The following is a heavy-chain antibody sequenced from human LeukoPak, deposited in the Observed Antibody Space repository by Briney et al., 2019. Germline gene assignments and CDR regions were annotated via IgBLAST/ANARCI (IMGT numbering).Heavy chain of an antibody. CDR1: GFTVSSTY. CDR2: IYIGGST. D-gene: IGHD4-23*01. J-gene: IGHJ4*02. Sequence: GGSLRLSCVASGFTVSSTYMSCVRRAPGKGLEWVSVIYIGGSTYYADSVKGRFTIPRDNSKNTLYLQMNSLRAEDTAVYYCARDNYGGNLDCWGQGTLVTVSS. V-gene: IGHV3-53*01. CDR3: ARDNYGGNLDC.